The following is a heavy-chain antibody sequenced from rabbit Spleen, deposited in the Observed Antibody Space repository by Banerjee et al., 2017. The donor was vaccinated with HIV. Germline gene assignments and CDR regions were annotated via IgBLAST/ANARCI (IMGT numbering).Heavy chain of an antibody. D-gene: IGHD2-1*01. CDR2: IYADRSGST. CDR1: GFSFSSSYY. Sequence: QSLEESGGDLVKPEGSLTLTCTASGFSFSSSYYMCWVRQAPGKGLECIACIYADRSGSTYYASWAKGRFTISRTSSTTVTLEMTSLTAADTATYFCARGSAAMTMVITGYYFNLWGPGTLVTVS. V-gene: IGHV1S40*01. J-gene: IGHJ4*01. CDR3: ARGSAAMTMVITGYYFNL.